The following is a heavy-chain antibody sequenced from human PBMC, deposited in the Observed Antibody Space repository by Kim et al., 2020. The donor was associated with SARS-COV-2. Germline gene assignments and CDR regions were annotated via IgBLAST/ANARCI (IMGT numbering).Heavy chain of an antibody. CDR3: AKQLHGLGHY. Sequence: GSTYYVDSVKGRFTISRANSKSTVYLQMNSLRAEDTAVYYCAKQLHGLGHYWGQGTLVTVSS. V-gene: IGHV3-66*04. J-gene: IGHJ4*02. CDR2: GST. D-gene: IGHD1-26*01.